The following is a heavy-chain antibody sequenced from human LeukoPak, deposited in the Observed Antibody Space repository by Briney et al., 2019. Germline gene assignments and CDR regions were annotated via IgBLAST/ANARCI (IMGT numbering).Heavy chain of an antibody. CDR2: IHSDGRVT. J-gene: IGHJ4*02. Sequence: GGSLRLSCAGSGFSFNNYWMHWVRQAPGKGLVWVSRIHSDGRVTTYADSVKGRFTISKDSARNTLYLQMSTLRVEDTAVYYCARAQDTYNSLYFDYWGQGTLVTVSS. CDR3: ARAQDTYNSLYFDY. D-gene: IGHD5-24*01. CDR1: GFSFNNYW. V-gene: IGHV3-74*01.